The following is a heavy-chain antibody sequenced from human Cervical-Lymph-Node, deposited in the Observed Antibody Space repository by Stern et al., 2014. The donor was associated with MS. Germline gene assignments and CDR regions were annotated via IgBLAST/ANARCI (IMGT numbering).Heavy chain of an antibody. J-gene: IGHJ6*02. D-gene: IGHD3-16*01. CDR1: GFYFIDAW. CDR3: NHDWDFYSGMNV. V-gene: IGHV3-15*05. CDR2: IKSKRSGGAI. Sequence: EVHLVESGGGLVKPGGSLRVSCAASGFYFIDAWMNWVRQAPGKGLEWVGRIKSKRSGGAIDYAASVKGRFTISRDDSKDMMYLQMNSLKTEDTAVYYCNHDWDFYSGMNVWGQGTTVIVSS.